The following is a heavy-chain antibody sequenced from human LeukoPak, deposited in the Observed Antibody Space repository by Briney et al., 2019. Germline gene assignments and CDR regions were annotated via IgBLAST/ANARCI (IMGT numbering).Heavy chain of an antibody. CDR3: AKWFGSSSSWYDY. CDR1: GFSFSSYV. D-gene: IGHD6-13*01. V-gene: IGHV3-23*01. CDR2: ISGSGGST. Sequence: GGSLRLSCAASGFSFSSYVMSWVRQAPGKGLEWVSGISGSGGSTNYADSVKGRFTISRDSSKNTLYLQMNSLRAEDTAVYYCAKWFGSSSSWYDYWGQGTLVTVSS. J-gene: IGHJ4*02.